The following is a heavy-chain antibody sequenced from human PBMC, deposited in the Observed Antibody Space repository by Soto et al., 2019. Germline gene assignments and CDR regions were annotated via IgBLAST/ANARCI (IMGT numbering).Heavy chain of an antibody. CDR2: VNDRGGST. D-gene: IGHD3-16*01. J-gene: IGHJ6*02. CDR1: GFTFWNFA. Sequence: EVQLLESGGGLVQPGGSLRLSCSTSGFTFWNFAMAWVRQGPGKGLEWVSTVNDRGGSTCYADSVKGRFTISRDDSENTLHLQMSSLRTDDTAIYYCARWGSGTNFYYHYAMDVWGQGTTVTVSS. V-gene: IGHV3-23*01. CDR3: ARWGSGTNFYYHYAMDV.